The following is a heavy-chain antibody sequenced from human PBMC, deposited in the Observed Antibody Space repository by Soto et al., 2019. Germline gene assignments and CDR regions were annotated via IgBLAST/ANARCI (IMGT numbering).Heavy chain of an antibody. J-gene: IGHJ6*03. D-gene: IGHD3-3*01. CDR3: ARSGVLIGRFLEGYYYMDV. CDR1: GGSFSGYY. V-gene: IGHV4-34*01. CDR2: INHSGST. Sequence: SETLSLTCAVYGGSFSGYYWSWIRQPPGKGLEWIGEINHSGSTNYNPSLKSRVTISVDTSKNQFSLKLSSVTAADTAVYYCARSGVLIGRFLEGYYYMDVWGKGTTVTVSS.